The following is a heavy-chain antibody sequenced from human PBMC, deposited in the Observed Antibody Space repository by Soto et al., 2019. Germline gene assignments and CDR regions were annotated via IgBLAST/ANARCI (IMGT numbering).Heavy chain of an antibody. Sequence: GGSLRLSCAASGFTVSSNYMSWVRQAPGKGLEWVSVIYSGGSTYYADSVKGRFTISRDNSKNTLYLQMNSLRAEDTAVYYCASHLGGVETDRYYYGMDVWGQGTTVTVSS. D-gene: IGHD2-21*02. V-gene: IGHV3-53*01. CDR2: IYSGGST. J-gene: IGHJ6*02. CDR1: GFTVSSNY. CDR3: ASHLGGVETDRYYYGMDV.